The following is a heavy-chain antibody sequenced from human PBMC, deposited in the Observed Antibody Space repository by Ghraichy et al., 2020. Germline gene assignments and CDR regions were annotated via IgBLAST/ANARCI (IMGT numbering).Heavy chain of an antibody. Sequence: GGSLRLSCAASGFTFSDFYMSWIRQAPGKGLEWLSYISSSGTTIYYADSVKGRFTISRDNAKNSLYLLMNSLRAEDTAVYYCARDSVTGTLLYYYYHGMDVWGQGTPVTVSS. V-gene: IGHV3-11*01. J-gene: IGHJ6*02. CDR1: GFTFSDFY. CDR3: ARDSVTGTLLYYYYHGMDV. D-gene: IGHD1-7*01. CDR2: ISSSGTTI.